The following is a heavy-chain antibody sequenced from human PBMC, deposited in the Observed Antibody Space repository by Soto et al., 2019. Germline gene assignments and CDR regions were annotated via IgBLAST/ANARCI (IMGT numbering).Heavy chain of an antibody. CDR2: IRYDGGNK. Sequence: PGGSLRLSCAASGFTFSSYGMHWVRQAPGKGLEWVAVIRYDGGNKYYADSVKGRFTISRDNSKSTLYLQMNSLKAEDTAMYYCTRGGSLGTFDIWGQGPRVTVAS. J-gene: IGHJ3*02. D-gene: IGHD1-26*01. CDR3: TRGGSLGTFDI. CDR1: GFTFSSYG. V-gene: IGHV3-33*01.